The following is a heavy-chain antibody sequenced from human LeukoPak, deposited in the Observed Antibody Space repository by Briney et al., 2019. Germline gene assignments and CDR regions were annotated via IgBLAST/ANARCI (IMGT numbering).Heavy chain of an antibody. Sequence: SETLSLTCTVSGYSISSSSYYWGWIRQPPGKGLEWIGSIYYSGSTYYNPSLKSRVTISVDTSKNQFSLKLSSVTAADTAVYYCARPAAYYDSSDPYDYWGQGTLVTVSS. CDR1: GYSISSSSYY. CDR3: ARPAAYYDSSDPYDY. CDR2: IYYSGST. D-gene: IGHD3-22*01. J-gene: IGHJ4*02. V-gene: IGHV4-39*01.